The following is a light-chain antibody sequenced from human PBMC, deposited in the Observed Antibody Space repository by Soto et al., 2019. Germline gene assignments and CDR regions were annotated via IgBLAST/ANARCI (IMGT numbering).Light chain of an antibody. Sequence: QSVLTQPASVSGSPGQSITISCTGTISDVGSYNYVSWYQHHPGKVPKLMIYDVSSRPSGVSNRFSGSKSGNTASLTISGLQTEDEADYYCSSYTTSETRVFGTGTKVTVL. CDR2: DVS. CDR1: ISDVGSYNY. V-gene: IGLV2-14*03. J-gene: IGLJ1*01. CDR3: SSYTTSETRV.